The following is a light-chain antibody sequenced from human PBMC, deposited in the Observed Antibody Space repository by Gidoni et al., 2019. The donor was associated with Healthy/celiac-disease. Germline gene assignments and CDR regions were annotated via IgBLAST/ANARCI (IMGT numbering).Light chain of an antibody. CDR2: WAS. V-gene: IGKV4-1*01. CDR3: QQYYSTPLT. CDR1: QSVLYSSNNKNY. J-gene: IGKJ4*01. Sequence: DIVMTQPPDPLAVSLGERATINCKSSQSVLYSSNNKNYLAWYQQKPGQPPKLLIYWASTRESGVPDRFSGSGSGTDFTLTISSLQAEDVAVSYCQQYYSTPLTFGGGTKVEIK.